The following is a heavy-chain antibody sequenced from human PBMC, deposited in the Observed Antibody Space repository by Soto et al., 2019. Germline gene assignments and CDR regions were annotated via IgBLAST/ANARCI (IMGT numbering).Heavy chain of an antibody. D-gene: IGHD1-26*01. CDR3: ARRGFMGATTIDY. J-gene: IGHJ4*02. V-gene: IGHV4-30-2*03. CDR2: IYHSGST. CDR1: GGSISSGGYS. Sequence: PSETLSLTCAVSGGSISSGGYSWSWIRQPPGKGLEWIGYIYHSGSTYYNPSLKSRVTISVDTSKNQFSLKLSSVTAADTAVYYCARRGFMGATTIDYWGQGTLVTVSS.